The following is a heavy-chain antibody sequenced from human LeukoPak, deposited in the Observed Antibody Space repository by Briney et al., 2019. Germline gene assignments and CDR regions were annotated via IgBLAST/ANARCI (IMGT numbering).Heavy chain of an antibody. J-gene: IGHJ6*04. CDR1: GGSFSGYY. Sequence: SETLSLTCAVYGGSFSGYYWSWIRQPPGKGLEWIGEINHSGSTNYNPSLKSRVTISVDTSKNQFSLKLSSVTAADTAVYYCARGPYYYGSGALMDVWGKGTTVTVSS. V-gene: IGHV4-34*01. CDR3: ARGPYYYGSGALMDV. CDR2: INHSGST. D-gene: IGHD3-10*01.